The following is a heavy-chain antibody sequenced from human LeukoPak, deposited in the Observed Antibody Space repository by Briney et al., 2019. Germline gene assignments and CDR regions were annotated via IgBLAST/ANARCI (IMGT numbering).Heavy chain of an antibody. Sequence: GGSLRLSCAASGFTFSSYAMSWVRQAPGKGLEWVSAISGSGGGTYYADSVKGRFTISRDNSKNTLYLQMNSLRAEDTAVYYCAKDSSRSSSVRAFDYWGQGTLVTVSS. D-gene: IGHD6-13*01. CDR2: ISGSGGGT. CDR1: GFTFSSYA. J-gene: IGHJ4*02. CDR3: AKDSSRSSSVRAFDY. V-gene: IGHV3-23*01.